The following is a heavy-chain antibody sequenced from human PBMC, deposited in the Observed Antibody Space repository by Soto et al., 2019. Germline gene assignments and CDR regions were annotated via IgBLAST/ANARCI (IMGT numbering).Heavy chain of an antibody. J-gene: IGHJ4*02. V-gene: IGHV3-48*02. CDR3: ARSVEGHFDY. CDR1: GFRFSIYS. CDR2: ITSDTKTI. D-gene: IGHD6-19*01. Sequence: EVQLVESGGNLVQPGGSLRLSCAASGFRFSIYSMNWVRQAPGKGLEWSAYITSDTKTIKYADSVRGRFTISRDNGKNSVYLQMNSLRDEDTAVYYCARSVEGHFDYWGQGTVSLSPQ.